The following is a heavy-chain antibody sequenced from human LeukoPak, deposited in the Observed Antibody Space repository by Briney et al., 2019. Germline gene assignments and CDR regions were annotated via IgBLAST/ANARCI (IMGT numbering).Heavy chain of an antibody. CDR1: GFIFSTYS. D-gene: IGHD1-26*01. Sequence: GGSLRLSCAASGFIFSTYSMNWVRQAPGKGLEWVSSISSSTSYIYYADSVKGRFTISRDNAKNSLYLQMNSLRPEDTAVYYCAKSSRVGTYYFDYWGQGTVVTVSS. J-gene: IGHJ4*02. CDR2: ISSSTSYI. CDR3: AKSSRVGTYYFDY. V-gene: IGHV3-21*01.